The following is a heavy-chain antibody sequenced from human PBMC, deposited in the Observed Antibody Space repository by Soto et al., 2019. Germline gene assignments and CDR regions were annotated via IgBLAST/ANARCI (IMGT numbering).Heavy chain of an antibody. CDR3: AREKRTMTTVTLAYYYCYVMDV. CDR2: ISHSGST. CDR1: GGSFSGYY. D-gene: IGHD4-17*01. V-gene: IGHV4-34*01. J-gene: IGHJ6*02. Sequence: SETLSLTCGVYGGSFSGYYWSWIRQPPGKGLELIGEISHSGSTNYNPSLKSRVTISVDTSKNQFSLKLSSVTAADTAVYYCAREKRTMTTVTLAYYYCYVMDVWGQGTTVTVSS.